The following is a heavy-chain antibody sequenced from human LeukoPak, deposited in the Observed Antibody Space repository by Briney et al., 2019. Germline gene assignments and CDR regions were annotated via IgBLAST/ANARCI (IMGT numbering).Heavy chain of an antibody. Sequence: PSETLSLTCAVYGGSFSGYFWSWIRQPPGKGLEWIGDFNHSGRANYNPSLKSRVTISVDTSKNQFSLKLSSVTAADTAVYYCARNTEDYYYYMDVWGKGTTVTVSS. CDR3: ARNTEDYYYYMDV. V-gene: IGHV4-34*01. CDR1: GGSFSGYF. D-gene: IGHD2-8*02. J-gene: IGHJ6*03. CDR2: FNHSGRA.